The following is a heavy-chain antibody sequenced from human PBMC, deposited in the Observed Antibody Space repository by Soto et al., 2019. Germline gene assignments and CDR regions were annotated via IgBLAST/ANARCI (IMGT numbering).Heavy chain of an antibody. CDR1: GFTFSSYA. Sequence: GGSLRLSCAASGFTFSSYAMSWVRQAPGKGLEWVSAISGSGVSTYYADSVKGRFTISRDNSKNTLYLQMNSLRAEDTAVYYCAKDPFGDYDGYFDYWGQGTLVTVSS. CDR3: AKDPFGDYDGYFDY. V-gene: IGHV3-23*01. J-gene: IGHJ4*02. D-gene: IGHD4-17*01. CDR2: ISGSGVST.